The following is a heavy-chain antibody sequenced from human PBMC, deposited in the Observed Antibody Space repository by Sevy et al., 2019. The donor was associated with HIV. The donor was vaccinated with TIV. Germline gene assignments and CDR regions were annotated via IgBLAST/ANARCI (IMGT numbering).Heavy chain of an antibody. V-gene: IGHV1-69*13. D-gene: IGHD2-21*02. J-gene: IGHJ4*02. CDR1: GGNFRNYV. Sequence: ASVKVSCKASGGNFRNYVISWVRQAPGQGLEWMGGIIPTSGTANYAQKFQGRVTIIADESTSTAYMELSNLRSEDTAVYYCARLYPCGGACYYFDSWGQGTLVTVSS. CDR3: ARLYPCGGACYYFDS. CDR2: IIPTSGTA.